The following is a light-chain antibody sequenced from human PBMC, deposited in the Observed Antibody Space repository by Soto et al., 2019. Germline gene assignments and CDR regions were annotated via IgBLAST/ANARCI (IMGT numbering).Light chain of an antibody. J-gene: IGLJ3*02. CDR2: DVT. Sequence: QSALTQPASVSGSPGQSVTISCSGSSSDVGAHNYVSWYQRHPGKAPKLMIYDVTNRPSGVSNRFSGSKSGNTASLTISGLQAEDEADYFCSSYTSSSTVVFGGGTKLTVL. CDR3: SSYTSSSTVV. CDR1: SSDVGAHNY. V-gene: IGLV2-14*01.